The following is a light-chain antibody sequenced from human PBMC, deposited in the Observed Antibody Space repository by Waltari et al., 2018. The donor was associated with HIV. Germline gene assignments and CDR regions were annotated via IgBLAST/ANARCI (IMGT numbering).Light chain of an antibody. CDR1: SSDVGGYNY. Sequence: QSALTQPRSVTGSPGQSVTISCTGTSSDVGGYNYVSWYQQHPGKAPTRIIYDVSKRPSGVPDRCSGSKSGNTSSLTISGLQAEDEVHYYCCSYAGSHTPWVFGGGTKVTVL. V-gene: IGLV2-11*01. CDR3: CSYAGSHTPWV. J-gene: IGLJ3*02. CDR2: DVS.